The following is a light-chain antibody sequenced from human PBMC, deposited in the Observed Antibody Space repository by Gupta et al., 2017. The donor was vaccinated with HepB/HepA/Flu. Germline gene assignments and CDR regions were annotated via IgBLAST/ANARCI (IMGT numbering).Light chain of an antibody. V-gene: IGKV1-39*01. CDR1: QNINNY. Sequence: DIQMTQSPSSLSASVGDRVTITCRASQNINNYLNWYQQKPGKAPKLLIYAASSLNSGVPSRFSGSGSGTDFTLTISRLQPEDFATYYCQQSYSPLCSFGQGTEVEIK. CDR3: QQSYSPLCS. CDR2: AAS. J-gene: IGKJ2*04.